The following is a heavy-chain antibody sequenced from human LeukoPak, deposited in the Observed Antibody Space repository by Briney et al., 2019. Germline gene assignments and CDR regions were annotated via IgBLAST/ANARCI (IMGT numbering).Heavy chain of an antibody. CDR2: IKSKTDGGKT. V-gene: IGHV3-15*01. D-gene: IGHD2-15*01. CDR3: TPDSSRILWIN. J-gene: IGHJ4*02. CDR1: GFTFSNAW. Sequence: PGGSLRLSCAASGFTFSNAWMSWVRQAPGKGRDWVGRIKSKTDGGKTDYAAPVKGRFTISRDDSKNTLYLQMNSLKTEDTAVYYCTPDSSRILWINWGQGTLVTVSS.